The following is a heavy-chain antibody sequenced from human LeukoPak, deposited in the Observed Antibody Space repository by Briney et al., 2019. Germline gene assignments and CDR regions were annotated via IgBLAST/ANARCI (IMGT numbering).Heavy chain of an antibody. CDR3: ARGPVVVVAAKYFDY. D-gene: IGHD2-15*01. V-gene: IGHV3-30-3*01. J-gene: IGHJ4*02. CDR1: GFTFSSYA. Sequence: PGGSLRLSCAASGFTFSSYAMHWVRQAPGKGLEWVAVISYDGSNKYYADSVKGRFTISRDNSKNTLYLQMNSLRAEDTAVYYCARGPVVVVAAKYFDYWGQGTLVTVSS. CDR2: ISYDGSNK.